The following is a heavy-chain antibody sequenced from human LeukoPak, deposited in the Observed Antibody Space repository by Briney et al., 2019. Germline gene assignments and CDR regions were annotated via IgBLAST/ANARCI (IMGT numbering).Heavy chain of an antibody. V-gene: IGHV4-59*01. J-gene: IGHJ4*02. CDR2: IYYSGCT. Sequence: SETLSLTCTVSGVSISPYYWSWMRQPPGKGLEWIGYIYYSGCTNYNPSLKSRITISVDTSKNQFSLKLSSVTAADTAVYYCARAAGGDYWGQGTLVTVSS. CDR1: GVSISPYY. CDR3: ARAAGGDY. D-gene: IGHD6-13*01.